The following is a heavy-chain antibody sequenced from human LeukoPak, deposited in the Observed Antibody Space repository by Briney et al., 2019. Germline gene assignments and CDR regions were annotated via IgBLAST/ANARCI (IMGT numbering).Heavy chain of an antibody. J-gene: IGHJ1*01. V-gene: IGHV3-30*02. Sequence: GSLRLSCAASGFTFSSYAMSWVRQAPGKGLEWVAYIQYDGSNQQYADSVKGRFTISRDNAKNSLYLQMSSLRVEDTAVYYCAAPPVGSGWYDALQHWGQGTLVTVSS. CDR3: AAPPVGSGWYDALQH. D-gene: IGHD6-19*01. CDR1: GFTFSSYA. CDR2: IQYDGSNQ.